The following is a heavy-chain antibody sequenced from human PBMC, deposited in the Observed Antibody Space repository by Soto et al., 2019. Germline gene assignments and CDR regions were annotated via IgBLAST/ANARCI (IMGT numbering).Heavy chain of an antibody. D-gene: IGHD3-16*01. CDR2: MQHTGNT. Sequence: SETLSLTCAVSGASIRSYHWSWIRQPAGKGLEWIGRMQHTGNTNYNPSLKSRVTMSVDTSKNQISLKMTSVTAADTAVYFCAKDVSSRRWFDPWGQGILVTVYS. V-gene: IGHV4-4*07. CDR3: AKDVSSRRWFDP. CDR1: GASIRSYH. J-gene: IGHJ5*02.